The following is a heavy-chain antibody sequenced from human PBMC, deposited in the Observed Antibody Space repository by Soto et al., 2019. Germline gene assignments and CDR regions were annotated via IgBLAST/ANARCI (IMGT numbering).Heavy chain of an antibody. V-gene: IGHV1-2*02. J-gene: IGHJ4*02. Sequence: ASVKVSCKASGYTFTGYYMHWVRRAPGQGLEWMGWINPNSGGTNYAQKFQGRVTMTRDSSINTAYMELSRLTYDDTAVYYCARGEYSSSSPHMDYWGQGTLVTVSS. CDR2: INPNSGGT. D-gene: IGHD6-6*01. CDR3: ARGEYSSSSPHMDY. CDR1: GYTFTGYY.